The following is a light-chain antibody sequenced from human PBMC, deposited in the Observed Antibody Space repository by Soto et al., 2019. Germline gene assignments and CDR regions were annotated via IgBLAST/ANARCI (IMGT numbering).Light chain of an antibody. CDR1: SSNIGAGYA. CDR2: DNN. V-gene: IGLV1-40*01. CDR3: QSFGSGLSVVV. J-gene: IGLJ2*01. Sequence: QPVLTQPPSVSGAPGQRITISCTGSSSNIGAGYAVHWYQHLPGTAPKLLIFDNNNRPSGVPDRFSGSKSGTSASLAITGLQAEDEADYYCQSFGSGLSVVVFGGGTKLTVL.